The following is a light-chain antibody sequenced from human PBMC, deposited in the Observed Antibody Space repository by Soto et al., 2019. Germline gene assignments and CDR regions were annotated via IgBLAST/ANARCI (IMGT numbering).Light chain of an antibody. CDR3: QQSVNSPWT. CDR1: QSVSSY. Sequence: ETVMTQSPATLSVSPGERATLSCRASQSVSSYLAWYQQKPGQAPRLLIFAASFRATGTPDRFSGSGSGRDFTLTITRLEPEDVAVYYCQQSVNSPWTFGQGTKVDI. V-gene: IGKV3-20*01. J-gene: IGKJ1*01. CDR2: AAS.